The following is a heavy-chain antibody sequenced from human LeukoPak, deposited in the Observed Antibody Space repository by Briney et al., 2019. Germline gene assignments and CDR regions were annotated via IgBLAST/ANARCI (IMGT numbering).Heavy chain of an antibody. V-gene: IGHV3-21*01. D-gene: IGHD1-14*01. CDR1: GFTFSSYS. CDR2: ISSSSSYI. J-gene: IGHJ4*02. CDR3: ARDPPNHDGNFGY. Sequence: GGSLRLSCAASGFTFSSYSMNWVRQAPGKGLEWVSSISSSSSYIYYADSVKGRFTISRDNAKNSLYLQMNSLRAEDTAVYYCARDPPNHDGNFGYWGQGTLVTVSS.